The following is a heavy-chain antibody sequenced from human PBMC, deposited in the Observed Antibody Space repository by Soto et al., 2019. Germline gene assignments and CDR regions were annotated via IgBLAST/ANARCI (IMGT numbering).Heavy chain of an antibody. V-gene: IGHV2-70*11. Sequence: SGPTLVNPTQTLTLTCTFSGFSLSTSGMCVSWVRQPPGKALEWLARIDWDDDKYYSTSLKTRLTISKDTSKNQVVLTMTNMDPVDTATYYCARNDGSGSYRYYYYGMDVWGQGT. CDR1: GFSLSTSGMC. J-gene: IGHJ6*02. CDR2: IDWDDDK. D-gene: IGHD3-10*01. CDR3: ARNDGSGSYRYYYYGMDV.